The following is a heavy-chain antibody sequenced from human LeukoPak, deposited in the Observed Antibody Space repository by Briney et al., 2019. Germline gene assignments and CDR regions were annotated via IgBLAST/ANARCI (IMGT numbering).Heavy chain of an antibody. D-gene: IGHD1-26*01. CDR2: IKQEGSEK. CDR1: GFTFSSYW. V-gene: IGHV3-7*01. Sequence: HPGGSLRLSCAASGFTFSSYWMSWVRQARGKGLEWVANIKQEGSEKYYVDSVKGRFTISRDNAGNSLYLQMNTLRAEDTAVYFCARDRWDLEYWGQGTLVTVSS. CDR3: ARDRWDLEY. J-gene: IGHJ4*02.